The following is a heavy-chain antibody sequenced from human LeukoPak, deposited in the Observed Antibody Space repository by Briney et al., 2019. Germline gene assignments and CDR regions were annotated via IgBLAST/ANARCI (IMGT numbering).Heavy chain of an antibody. D-gene: IGHD6-13*01. CDR3: ASGRQLGY. V-gene: IGHV3-7*01. CDR1: GFTFSNYW. Sequence: GGTLSLSCAASGFTFSNYWMSWVRQAPGKGLEWVANIKEDGSEKYYVDSVKGRFTISRDNARNSLYLQMNSLRAEDTAVYYCASGRQLGYWGQGTLVTVSS. J-gene: IGHJ4*02. CDR2: IKEDGSEK.